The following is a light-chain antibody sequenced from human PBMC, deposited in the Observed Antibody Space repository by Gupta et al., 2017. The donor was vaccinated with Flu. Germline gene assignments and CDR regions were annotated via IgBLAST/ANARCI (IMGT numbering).Light chain of an antibody. CDR3: HREYTLPIT. CDR2: DAS. J-gene: IGKJ4*01. V-gene: IGKV1-33*01. CDR1: QNIRNY. Sequence: DIQVTQSPSSLSASVGDRVTITCQASQNIRNYLNWYQQKPGKAPKLLIYDASNLETGVPSRFSGSGSGTDFTFTIISRQPEDIATYYCHREYTLPITFGTGTQVEI.